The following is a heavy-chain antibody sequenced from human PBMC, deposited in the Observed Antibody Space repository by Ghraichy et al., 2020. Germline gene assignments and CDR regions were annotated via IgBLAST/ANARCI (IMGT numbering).Heavy chain of an antibody. J-gene: IGHJ6*03. V-gene: IGHV3-23*01. CDR1: GFTFSSYA. Sequence: GGSLRLSCAASGFTFSSYAMNWVRQAPGKGLEWVSGIPGSGVNAYRADSVKGRFTTYRDNSKNTLYLQMDSLRAEDTAVYYCAKDSGFSPAHNSFMDVWGKGTTVTVSS. D-gene: IGHD3-10*01. CDR3: AKDSGFSPAHNSFMDV. CDR2: IPGSGVNA.